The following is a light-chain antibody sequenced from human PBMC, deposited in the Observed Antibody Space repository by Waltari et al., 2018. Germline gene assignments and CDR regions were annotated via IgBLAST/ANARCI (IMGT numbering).Light chain of an antibody. J-gene: IGKJ2*01. V-gene: IGKV3-20*01. CDR3: QQYGSSPLYT. CDR2: GAS. CDR1: QSVSSSY. Sequence: EIVLTQSPGTLSLSPGERATLSCRASQSVSSSYLAWYQQKPGQAPRPLIYGASSRATSIPDRFSGSGYATDFTLTISRLEPEDFAVYYCQQYGSSPLYTFGQGTKLEIK.